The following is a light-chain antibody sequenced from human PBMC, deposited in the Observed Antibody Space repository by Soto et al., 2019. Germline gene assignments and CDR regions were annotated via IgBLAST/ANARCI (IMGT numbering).Light chain of an antibody. CDR3: QQYHTYSRT. CDR1: QNINTW. Sequence: DIQMTQSPSTLSASVGNRVSVTCRASQNINTWLAWYQQKPGKAPKLLIYDASSLESGVPSRFSGSGSGTEFTLTINSLQPDDFATYYCQQYHTYSRTFGQGTKVDIK. J-gene: IGKJ1*01. V-gene: IGKV1-5*01. CDR2: DAS.